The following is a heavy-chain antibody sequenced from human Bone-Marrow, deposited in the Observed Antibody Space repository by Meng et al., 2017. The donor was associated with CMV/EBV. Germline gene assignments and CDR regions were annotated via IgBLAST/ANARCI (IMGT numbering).Heavy chain of an antibody. CDR3: ARGTFKYQLLPRGGNWFDP. Sequence: VESTSWGADLLKPSCALAPALSFYGGSLRCYHWSWIRQPPGKGLEWIGEINHSGSTNYNPSLKSRVTISVDTSKNQFSLKLSSGTAADTAVYYCARGTFKYQLLPRGGNWFDPWGQGTLVTVSS. CDR2: INHSGST. D-gene: IGHD2-2*01. J-gene: IGHJ5*02. V-gene: IGHV4-34*01. CDR1: GGSLRCYH.